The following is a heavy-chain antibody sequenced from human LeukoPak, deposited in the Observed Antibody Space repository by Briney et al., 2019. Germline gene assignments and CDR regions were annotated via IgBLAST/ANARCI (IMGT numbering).Heavy chain of an antibody. Sequence: GGSLRLSCAASGFTVSSNYMSWVRQAPGKGLEWVSVIYSGGSTYYADSVKGRFAISRDNSKNTLYLQMNSLRAEDTAVHYCATSGYSYGPFDYWGQGTLVTVSS. D-gene: IGHD5-18*01. CDR2: IYSGGST. CDR1: GFTVSSNY. J-gene: IGHJ4*02. CDR3: ATSGYSYGPFDY. V-gene: IGHV3-53*01.